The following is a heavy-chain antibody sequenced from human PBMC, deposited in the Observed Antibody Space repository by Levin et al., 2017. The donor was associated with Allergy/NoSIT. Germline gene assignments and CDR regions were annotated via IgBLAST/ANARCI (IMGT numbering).Heavy chain of an antibody. Sequence: SQTLSLTCTVSGGSISSNYWSWIRQPPGKGLEWIGYIYYSGSTNYNPSLKSRVTISVDTSKNQFSLKLSSVTAADTAVYYCARADVGATEMYYFDYWGQGTLVTVSS. V-gene: IGHV4-59*01. CDR1: GGSISSNY. CDR2: IYYSGST. CDR3: ARADVGATEMYYFDY. D-gene: IGHD1-26*01. J-gene: IGHJ4*02.